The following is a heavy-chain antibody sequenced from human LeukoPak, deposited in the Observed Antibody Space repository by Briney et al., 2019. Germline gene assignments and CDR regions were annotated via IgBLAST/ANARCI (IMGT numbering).Heavy chain of an antibody. CDR3: AKDRGNWNDPHYYYYGMDG. D-gene: IGHD1-20*01. Sequence: PGGSLRLPCAASGFSLTTYEMNWVRQAPGKGLEWVSYISSSGDSIYYADSVKGRSTISRDNSKDTVSLQMNSLRAEDTAVYYCAKDRGNWNDPHYYYYGMDGWGQGTTVTVTS. CDR1: GFSLTTYE. CDR2: ISSSGDSI. V-gene: IGHV3-48*03. J-gene: IGHJ6*02.